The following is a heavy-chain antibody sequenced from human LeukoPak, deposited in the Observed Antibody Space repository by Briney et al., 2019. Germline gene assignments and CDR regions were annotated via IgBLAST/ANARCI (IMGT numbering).Heavy chain of an antibody. CDR1: GGSISSYY. CDR2: IYYSGST. V-gene: IGHV4-59*01. CDR3: ARLDRYGGATTIDY. J-gene: IGHJ4*02. D-gene: IGHD1-26*01. Sequence: SSETLSLTCTVSGGSISSYYWSWIRQPPGKGVEWIGYIYYSGSTNYNPSLKSRVTISVDTSKNQFSLKLSSVTAADTAVYYCARLDRYGGATTIDYWGQGTLVTVSS.